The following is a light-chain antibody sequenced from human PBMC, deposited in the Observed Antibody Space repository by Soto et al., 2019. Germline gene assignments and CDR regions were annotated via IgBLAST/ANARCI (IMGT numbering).Light chain of an antibody. Sequence: DIQMTQSPSSLSASVGDRVTMTCLASEFISDWLAWYQQKPGQAPKLLIYDASTLESGVPGRFSGSGVGTHFTLTISGLQPEDFATYHCQHYNSYSRAFGQGTKVDIK. V-gene: IGKV1-5*01. CDR3: QHYNSYSRA. CDR1: EFISDW. CDR2: DAS. J-gene: IGKJ1*01.